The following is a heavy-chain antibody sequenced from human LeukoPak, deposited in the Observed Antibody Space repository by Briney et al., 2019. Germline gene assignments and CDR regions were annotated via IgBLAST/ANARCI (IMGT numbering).Heavy chain of an antibody. V-gene: IGHV3-30*18. Sequence: GGSLRLSCAASGFTFSSYGMHWVRQAPGKGLEWVAVISYDGSNKYYADSVKGRFTISRDNSKNTLYLQMNSLRAEDTAVYHCAKDAGNSGYYFDYWGQGTLVTVSS. J-gene: IGHJ4*02. CDR3: AKDAGNSGYYFDY. CDR1: GFTFSSYG. D-gene: IGHD4-23*01. CDR2: ISYDGSNK.